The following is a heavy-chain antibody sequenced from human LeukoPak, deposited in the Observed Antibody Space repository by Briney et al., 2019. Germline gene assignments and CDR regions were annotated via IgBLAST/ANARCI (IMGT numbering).Heavy chain of an antibody. J-gene: IGHJ4*02. CDR1: GYSISSGYY. V-gene: IGHV4-38-2*02. Sequence: SETLSLTCTVSGYSISSGYYWGWIRQPPGKGLGWIGSIYHSGSTYYNPSLKSRVTISVDTSKNQFSLKLSSVTAADTAVYYCARAVVGATGLYFDYWGQGTLVTVSS. CDR3: ARAVVGATGLYFDY. CDR2: IYHSGST. D-gene: IGHD1-26*01.